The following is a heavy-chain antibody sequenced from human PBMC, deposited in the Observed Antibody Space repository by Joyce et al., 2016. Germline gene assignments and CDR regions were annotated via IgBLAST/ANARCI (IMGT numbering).Heavy chain of an antibody. CDR2: VKSKSQGGTT. CDR3: VTGLCIGTACHWDDAFDV. V-gene: IGHV3-15*01. CDR1: GFSFRSAW. Sequence: EVQLVESGGGLVKPGGALRLSCAASGFSFRSAWVTWVRQAAGNGLAWVDRVKSKSQGGTTDYAAPLKGRFTISRDDSRDTAYLQMNSLKSEDTGVYFCVTGLCIGTACHWDDAFDVWGQGTMVTVSS. J-gene: IGHJ3*01. D-gene: IGHD2-2*01.